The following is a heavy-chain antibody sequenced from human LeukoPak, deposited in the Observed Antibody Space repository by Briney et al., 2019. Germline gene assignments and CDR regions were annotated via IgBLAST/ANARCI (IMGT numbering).Heavy chain of an antibody. V-gene: IGHV1-2*06. CDR3: AREIYSDPGLVPAATHKTATYYYYYMDV. Sequence: GASVKVSCKASGGTFISYAISWVRQAPGQGLEWMGRINPNSGGTNYAQKFQGRVTMTRDTSISTAYMELSRLRSDDTAVYYCAREIYSDPGLVPAATHKTATYYYYYMDVWGKGTTATVSS. J-gene: IGHJ6*03. CDR1: GGTFISYA. CDR2: INPNSGGT. D-gene: IGHD2-2*01.